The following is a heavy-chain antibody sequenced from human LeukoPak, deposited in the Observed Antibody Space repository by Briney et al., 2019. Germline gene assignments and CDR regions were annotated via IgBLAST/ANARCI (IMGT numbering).Heavy chain of an antibody. V-gene: IGHV2-70*11. CDR2: IDWDDDK. J-gene: IGHJ4*02. D-gene: IGHD4-11*01. Sequence: SGPALVKPTQTLTLTCTFSGFSLSTSGMCVSWIRQPPGKALEWLARIDWDDDKYYSTSLKTRLTISKDTSKNQVVLTMTNMDPVDTATYYCARILSYPDSNYEDYWGQGTLVTVSS. CDR1: GFSLSTSGMC. CDR3: ARILSYPDSNYEDY.